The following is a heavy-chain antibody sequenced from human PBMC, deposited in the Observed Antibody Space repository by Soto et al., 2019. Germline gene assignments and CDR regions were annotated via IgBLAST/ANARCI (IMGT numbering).Heavy chain of an antibody. Sequence: SETLSLTCTVSGGSISSGGYYWSWIRQHPGKGLEWIGYIYYSGSTYYNPSLKSRVTISVDTSKNQFSLKLSSVTAADTAVYYCGLYQLLSGHWFDPWGQGTLVTVSS. CDR1: GGSISSGGYY. V-gene: IGHV4-31*03. CDR2: IYYSGST. D-gene: IGHD2-2*01. J-gene: IGHJ5*02. CDR3: GLYQLLSGHWFDP.